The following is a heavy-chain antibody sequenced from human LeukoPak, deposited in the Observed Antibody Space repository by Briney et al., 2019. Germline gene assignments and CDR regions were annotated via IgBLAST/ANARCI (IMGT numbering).Heavy chain of an antibody. Sequence: SVKVSCKASGGTFSSYAISWVRQAPGQGLEWMGGIIPIFGTANYAQKFQGRVTITADESTSTAYMELSSLRSEDTAVYYCASCAGTSCSPFGWFDPWGQGTLVTVSS. J-gene: IGHJ5*02. D-gene: IGHD2-2*01. CDR2: IIPIFGTA. V-gene: IGHV1-69*13. CDR1: GGTFSSYA. CDR3: ASCAGTSCSPFGWFDP.